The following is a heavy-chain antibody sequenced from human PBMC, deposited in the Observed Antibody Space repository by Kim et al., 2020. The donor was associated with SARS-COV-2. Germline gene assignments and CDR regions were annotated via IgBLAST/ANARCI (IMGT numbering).Heavy chain of an antibody. CDR1: GFTFDDYA. D-gene: IGHD3-9*01. V-gene: IGHV3-9*01. CDR3: AKDILGYRQFDRVLRYFAGGGAFDI. Sequence: GGSLRLSCAASGFTFDDYAMHWVRQAPGKGLEWVSGISWNSGSIGYADSVKGRFTISRDNAKNSLYLQMNSLRAEDTALYYCAKDILGYRQFDRVLRYFAGGGAFDICGQGTMVTVSS. J-gene: IGHJ3*02. CDR2: ISWNSGSI.